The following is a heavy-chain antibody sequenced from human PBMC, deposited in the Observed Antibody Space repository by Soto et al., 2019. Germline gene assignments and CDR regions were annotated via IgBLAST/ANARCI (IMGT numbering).Heavy chain of an antibody. CDR1: GFTFSSYW. Sequence: EVQLMESGGGLVQPGGSLRLSCAASGFTFSSYWMHWVRQAPGKGLVWVSRINSDGISTNYADSVKGRFTISRDNAKNTLYLQMNSLRAEDMAVYYCARVHEQWLGGGDDSLDYWGQGTLVTVSS. J-gene: IGHJ4*02. D-gene: IGHD6-19*01. CDR3: ARVHEQWLGGGDDSLDY. CDR2: INSDGIST. V-gene: IGHV3-74*01.